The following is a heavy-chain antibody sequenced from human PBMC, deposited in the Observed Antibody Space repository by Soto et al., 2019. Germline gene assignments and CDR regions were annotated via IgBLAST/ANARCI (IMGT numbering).Heavy chain of an antibody. CDR3: ARDGAYYYYGMDV. V-gene: IGHV3-33*01. D-gene: IGHD3-16*01. J-gene: IGHJ6*02. Sequence: GGSLRLSCAASGFTFSSYGMHWVRQAPGKGLEWVAVIWYDGSNKYYADSVKGRFTISRDNSKNTLYLQMNSLRAEDTAVYYCARDGAYYYYGMDVWGQGTTVTVSS. CDR1: GFTFSSYG. CDR2: IWYDGSNK.